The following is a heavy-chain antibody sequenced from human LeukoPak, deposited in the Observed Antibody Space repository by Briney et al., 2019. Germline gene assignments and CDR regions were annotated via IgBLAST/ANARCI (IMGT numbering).Heavy chain of an antibody. D-gene: IGHD1-26*01. CDR1: GGSITSSSYY. CDR2: IYYTGVT. CDR3: ARGGGAGRAFDI. V-gene: IGHV4-39*01. J-gene: IGHJ3*02. Sequence: SETLSLTCTVSGGSITSSSYYCGWVRQPQGKGREWIGIIYYTGVTYYNPSLKSRLSISLGTSKNQFSRKLSSVTAADTAVYYCARGGGAGRAFDIWGQGTMVTVSS.